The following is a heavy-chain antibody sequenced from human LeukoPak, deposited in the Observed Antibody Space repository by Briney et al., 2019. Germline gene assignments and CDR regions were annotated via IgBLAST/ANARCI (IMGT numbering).Heavy chain of an antibody. CDR1: GFTFSDYY. D-gene: IGHD2-15*01. CDR2: ISGSGSTI. J-gene: IGHJ6*03. CDR3: AKNGDRGAYCTGGTCYPYFYYYMDV. Sequence: PGGSLRLSCAASGFTFSDYYMSWIRQAPGKGLEWVSYISGSGSTIYYADSVKGRFTISRDNAKNSLYLEMNSLRAEDTAVYYCAKNGDRGAYCTGGTCYPYFYYYMDVWGKGTTVTI. V-gene: IGHV3-11*04.